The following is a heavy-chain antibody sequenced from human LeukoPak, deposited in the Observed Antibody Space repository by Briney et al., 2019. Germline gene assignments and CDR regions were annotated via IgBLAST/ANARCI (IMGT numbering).Heavy chain of an antibody. Sequence: GGSLRLSCAASGFTFSIYAMSWVRQAPGKGLEWVSAIGDTTYYADSVEGRFSISRDNSKNTLYLQMNSLRAEDAAIYYCAKAFAFVGANFFDYWGQGTLVTVSS. CDR2: IGDTT. D-gene: IGHD1-26*01. J-gene: IGHJ4*02. CDR1: GFTFSIYA. CDR3: AKAFAFVGANFFDY. V-gene: IGHV3-23*01.